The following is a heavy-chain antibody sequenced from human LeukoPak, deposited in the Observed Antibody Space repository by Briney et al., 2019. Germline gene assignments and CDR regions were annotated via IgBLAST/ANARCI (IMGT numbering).Heavy chain of an antibody. V-gene: IGHV1-69*04. J-gene: IGHJ5*02. D-gene: IGHD2-15*01. CDR3: ARERRASDIVVVVAATGGFDP. Sequence: SVKVSCQATGGTFSKYAISSLRQAPGQGLEWMGSIIPILGIANFGQKFKGRVTIPADKSTSTAYMELSRLRSEDTAVYYCARERRASDIVVVVAATGGFDPWGQGTLVTVSS. CDR2: IIPILGIA. CDR1: GGTFSKYA.